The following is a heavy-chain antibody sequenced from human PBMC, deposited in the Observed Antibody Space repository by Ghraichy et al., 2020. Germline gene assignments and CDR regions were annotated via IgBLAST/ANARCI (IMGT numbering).Heavy chain of an antibody. Sequence: GGSLRLSCAASGFTFSGSAMHWVHQASGKGLEWVGRIRSKANSYATAYAASVKGRFTISRDDSKNTAYLQMNSLKIEDTAVYYCTFRLNWFDPWGQGILVTVSS. CDR1: GFTFSGSA. V-gene: IGHV3-73*01. J-gene: IGHJ5*02. CDR3: TFRLNWFDP. CDR2: IRSKANSYAT.